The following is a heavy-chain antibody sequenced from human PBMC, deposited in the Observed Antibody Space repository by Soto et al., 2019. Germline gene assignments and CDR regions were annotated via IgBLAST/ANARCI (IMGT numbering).Heavy chain of an antibody. D-gene: IGHD3-10*01. CDR1: GFSLSTSGVG. Sequence: QITLKESGPTLVKPPQTLTLTCTFYGFSLSTSGVGVGWIRQPPGKALEWLALIYWDDDTRYSQSLKSRLTSTKDTSKIQVIHTMTNMDPVNKAKYCCAHTLPIWVGGSDAFEIAGQGTMITVSS. CDR2: IYWDDDT. CDR3: AHTLPIWVGGSDAFEI. J-gene: IGHJ3*02. V-gene: IGHV2-5*02.